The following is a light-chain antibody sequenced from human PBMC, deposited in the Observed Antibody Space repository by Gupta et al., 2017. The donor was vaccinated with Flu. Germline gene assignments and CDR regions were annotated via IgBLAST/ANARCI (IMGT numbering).Light chain of an antibody. V-gene: IGLV2-14*01. Sequence: QSALTQPPSVSGSPGPSITIPCPGISSDTDGFYYVSWYQQYPGKGPKLMIYEVNKRPSGISNRFSGSRSGTTASLTISGLQPEDEASYYCSSYTGRTTRVFGGGTRLTV. CDR3: SSYTGRTTRV. CDR2: EVN. J-gene: IGLJ3*02. CDR1: SSDTDGFYY.